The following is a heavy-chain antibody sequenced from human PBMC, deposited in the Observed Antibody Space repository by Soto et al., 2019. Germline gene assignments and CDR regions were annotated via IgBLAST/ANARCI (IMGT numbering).Heavy chain of an antibody. D-gene: IGHD1-26*01. V-gene: IGHV4-59*01. Sequence: QVQLQESGPELVKPSETLSLACTVSGGSISTYYWNWIRQPPGKGLEWIGYIYNSVSTNYNPSLQSRVTVSVDTSRNQFSLKLGSVTAADTAVYYCARAVGRSTWYFDSWGQGTLVTVSS. CDR2: IYNSVST. CDR3: ARAVGRSTWYFDS. CDR1: GGSISTYY. J-gene: IGHJ4*02.